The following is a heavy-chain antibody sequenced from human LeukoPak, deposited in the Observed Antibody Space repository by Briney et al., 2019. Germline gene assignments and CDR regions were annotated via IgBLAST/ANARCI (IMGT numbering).Heavy chain of an antibody. CDR1: GGSISSYY. V-gene: IGHV4-59*01. Sequence: PSETLSLTCTVSGGSISSYYWSWIRQPPGKGLEWIGYIYYSGSTNYNPSLKSRVTISVDTSKNQFSLKLSSVTAADTAVYYCARTPGWDPDYFDYWGQGTLVTVSS. D-gene: IGHD3-9*01. CDR2: IYYSGST. CDR3: ARTPGWDPDYFDY. J-gene: IGHJ4*02.